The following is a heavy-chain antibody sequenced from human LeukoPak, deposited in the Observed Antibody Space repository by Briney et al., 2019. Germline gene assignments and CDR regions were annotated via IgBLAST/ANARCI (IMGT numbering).Heavy chain of an antibody. D-gene: IGHD3-22*01. Sequence: PSETLSLTCAVYGGSFSGYYWSWIRQPPGKGLEWIGEINHSGSTNYNPSLKSRVTISVDTSKNQFSLKLSSVTAADTAVYYCARHTLRITMIADAFDIWGQGTMVTVSS. CDR1: GGSFSGYY. CDR3: ARHTLRITMIADAFDI. CDR2: INHSGST. J-gene: IGHJ3*02. V-gene: IGHV4-34*01.